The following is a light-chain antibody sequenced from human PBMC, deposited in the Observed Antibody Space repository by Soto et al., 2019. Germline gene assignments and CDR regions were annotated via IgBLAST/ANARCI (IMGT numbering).Light chain of an antibody. CDR1: QNITNN. CDR3: QQYYGLPPLT. J-gene: IGKJ5*01. V-gene: IGKV1-33*01. CDR2: HAS. Sequence: DIQMTQSPSSLSASIGDRVTITCLGSQNITNNLSWYQQKPGKAPNLLIYHASKLAKGVTSRFSGSGSGTDFSFIITSLQREDLATYYCQQYYGLPPLTFGQGTRLEI.